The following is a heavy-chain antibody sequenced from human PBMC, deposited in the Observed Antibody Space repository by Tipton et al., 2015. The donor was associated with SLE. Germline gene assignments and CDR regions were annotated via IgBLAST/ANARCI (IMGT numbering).Heavy chain of an antibody. Sequence: QSGAEVKKPGASVKVSCKASGYTLTHYAMNWVRQAPGQGLEWMGWINTNTGSPRYAQDFTGRFVFSLDASVNTAYLQINSLKAEDAAVYYCARTKSGDYGFDYWGQGTLVTVSS. CDR2: INTNTGSP. CDR3: ARTKSGDYGFDY. J-gene: IGHJ4*02. D-gene: IGHD4-17*01. CDR1: GYTLTHYA. V-gene: IGHV7-4-1*02.